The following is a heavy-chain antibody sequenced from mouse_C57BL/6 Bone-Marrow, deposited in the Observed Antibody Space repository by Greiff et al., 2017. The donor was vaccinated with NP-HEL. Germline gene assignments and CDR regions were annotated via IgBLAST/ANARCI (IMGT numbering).Heavy chain of an antibody. CDR2: INPSSGYT. CDR3: ARRTGTEDLGFAY. Sequence: QVQLQQSGAELAKPGASVKLSCKASGYTFTSYWMHWVKQRPGQGLEWIGYINPSSGYTKYNQKFKDKATLTADKSSSTAYMQLSSLTYEDAAVYYCARRTGTEDLGFAYWGQGTLVTVSA. D-gene: IGHD4-1*01. CDR1: GYTFTSYW. J-gene: IGHJ3*01. V-gene: IGHV1-7*01.